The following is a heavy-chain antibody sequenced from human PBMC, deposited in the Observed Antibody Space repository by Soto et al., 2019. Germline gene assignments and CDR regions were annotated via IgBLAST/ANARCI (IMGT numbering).Heavy chain of an antibody. CDR2: IKNKADGVTT. Sequence: GVSLRLSCAASGFTFSNAWMTWVRQAPGKGLEWVGRIKNKADGVTTDYAAPVKGRFSISRDDSKNTVYLQMNSLKTEDTAIYYCTTTHTVTAEGSPFDYWGQGTLVTVSS. CDR1: GFTFSNAW. J-gene: IGHJ4*02. CDR3: TTTHTVTAEGSPFDY. V-gene: IGHV3-15*05. D-gene: IGHD2-21*02.